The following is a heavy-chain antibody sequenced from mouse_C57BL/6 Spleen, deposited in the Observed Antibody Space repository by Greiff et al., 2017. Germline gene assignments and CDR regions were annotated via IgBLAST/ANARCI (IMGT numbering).Heavy chain of an antibody. CDR1: GYSFTDYN. D-gene: IGHD1-1*01. V-gene: IGHV1-39*01. CDR2: INPNYGTT. Sequence: LVESGPELVKPGASVKISCKASGYSFTDYNMNWVKQSNGKSLEWIGVINPNYGTTSYNQKFKGKATLTVDQSSSTAYMQLNSLTSEDSAVYYCANYYGSSYLDWYFDVWGTGTTVTVSS. CDR3: ANYYGSSYLDWYFDV. J-gene: IGHJ1*03.